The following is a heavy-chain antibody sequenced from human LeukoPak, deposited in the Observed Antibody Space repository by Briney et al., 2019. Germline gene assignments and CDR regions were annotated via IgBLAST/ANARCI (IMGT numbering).Heavy chain of an antibody. D-gene: IGHD6-13*01. CDR1: GYTFTSYY. CDR3: ASPWGSSSSWYSGAFDI. J-gene: IGHJ3*02. CDR2: IIPIFGTA. Sequence: ASVKVSCRASGYTFTSYYMHWVRQAPGQGLEWMGGIIPIFGTANYAQKFQGRVTITADESTSTAYMELSSLRSEDTAVYYCASPWGSSSSWYSGAFDIWGQGTMVTVSS. V-gene: IGHV1-69*13.